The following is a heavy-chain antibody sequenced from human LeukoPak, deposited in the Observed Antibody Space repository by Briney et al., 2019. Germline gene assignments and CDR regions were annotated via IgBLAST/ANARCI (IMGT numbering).Heavy chain of an antibody. CDR3: ANSPSIAAAGTHY. CDR2: INHSGST. D-gene: IGHD6-13*01. Sequence: SETLSLTCAVYGGSFSGYYWSWIRQPPGKGLEWIGEINHSGSTNYNPSLKSRVTISVDTSKNQFSLKLSSVTAADTAVYYCANSPSIAAAGTHYWGQGTLVTVSS. CDR1: GGSFSGYY. J-gene: IGHJ4*02. V-gene: IGHV4-34*01.